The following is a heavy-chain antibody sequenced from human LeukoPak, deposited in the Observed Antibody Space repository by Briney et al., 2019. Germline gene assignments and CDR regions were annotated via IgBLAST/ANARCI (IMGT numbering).Heavy chain of an antibody. Sequence: PSETLSLTCTVSGVSISSYCWSWIRQPAGKGLEWIGRIYTSGSTNYNPSLKSRVTMSVDTSKNQFSLKLSSVTAADTAVYYCARDRSGYYGYNWFDPWGQGTLVTVSS. J-gene: IGHJ5*02. CDR1: GVSISSYC. CDR2: IYTSGST. D-gene: IGHD3-22*01. CDR3: ARDRSGYYGYNWFDP. V-gene: IGHV4-4*07.